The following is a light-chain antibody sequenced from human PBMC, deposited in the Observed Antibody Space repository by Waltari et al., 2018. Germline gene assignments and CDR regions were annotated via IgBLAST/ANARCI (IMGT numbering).Light chain of an antibody. V-gene: IGLV1-44*01. CDR2: SND. J-gene: IGLJ3*02. Sequence: QSVLTPPPSASGTPGQRVTISCSGSSSNIGRNIVNWYQQLPGTAPKLLIYSNDQRPSGVPDRFSGSKSGTSAYLAISGLHSEDEAEYYCAAWDDSLLGVFGGGTKLTVL. CDR3: AAWDDSLLGV. CDR1: SSNIGRNI.